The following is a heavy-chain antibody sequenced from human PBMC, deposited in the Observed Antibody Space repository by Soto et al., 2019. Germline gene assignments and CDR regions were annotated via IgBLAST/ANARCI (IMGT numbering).Heavy chain of an antibody. CDR3: ARHGDYFFDF. J-gene: IGHJ4*02. Sequence: QVQLQESDPGLLKPSGTLFLTCAVSGASVSSGNWWSWVRQPPGKGLEWIGEMHPSGNTNYKPSLKSRVSVSGDKSKKQLSLPLNSLTAADTAVYFCARHGDYFFDFWGQGTLVTVSS. V-gene: IGHV4-4*02. CDR1: GASVSSGNW. CDR2: MHPSGNT. D-gene: IGHD2-21*01.